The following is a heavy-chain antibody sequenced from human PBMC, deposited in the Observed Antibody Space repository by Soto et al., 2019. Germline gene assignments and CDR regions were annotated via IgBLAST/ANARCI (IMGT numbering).Heavy chain of an antibody. CDR3: TTDRFLWFGEYTAAMDV. Sequence: EVQLVESGGGLVKPGGPLTLSCEGSGFTFSNAWMSWVRQAPGKGLEWVGRIKSKSDGETKDYAAHVKGSFTISRDDSRDTFDFRMSSLKREDTAVYYCTTDRFLWFGEYTAAMDVGCQGTTGTV. V-gene: IGHV3-15*01. CDR2: IKSKSDGETK. CDR1: GFTFSNAW. D-gene: IGHD3-10*01. J-gene: IGHJ6*01.